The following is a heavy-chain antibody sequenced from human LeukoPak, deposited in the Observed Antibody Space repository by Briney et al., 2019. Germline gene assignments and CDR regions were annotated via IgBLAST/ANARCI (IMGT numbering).Heavy chain of an antibody. D-gene: IGHD4-11*01. CDR1: GYTFTGYY. V-gene: IGHV1-2*02. J-gene: IGHJ4*02. Sequence: VASVKVSCKASGYTFTGYYMHWVQQAAGQGLEWMGWINPNSGGTNYAQKFQGRVTMTRDTPISTAYMELSRLRSDDTAVYYCARVYSNCAGVYPFDYWGQGTLVTVSS. CDR2: INPNSGGT. CDR3: ARVYSNCAGVYPFDY.